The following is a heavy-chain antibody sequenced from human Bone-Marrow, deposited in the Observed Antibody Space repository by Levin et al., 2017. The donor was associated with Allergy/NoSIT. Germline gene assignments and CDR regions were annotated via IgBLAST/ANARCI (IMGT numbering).Heavy chain of an antibody. CDR1: GYTFTSYG. CDR3: ARGYYYGSGSYYNEPHDY. V-gene: IGHV1-18*01. Sequence: ASVKVSCKASGYTFTSYGISWVRQAPGQGLEWMGWISAYNGNTNYAQKLQGRVTMTTDTSTSTAYMELRSLRSDDTAVYYCARGYYYGSGSYYNEPHDYWGQGTLVTVSS. CDR2: ISAYNGNT. J-gene: IGHJ4*02. D-gene: IGHD3-10*01.